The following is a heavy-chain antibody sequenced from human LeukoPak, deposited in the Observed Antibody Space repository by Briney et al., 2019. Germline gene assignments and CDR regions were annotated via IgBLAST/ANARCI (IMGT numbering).Heavy chain of an antibody. CDR2: ISGSGGST. CDR3: AKSDGYNLVFDY. D-gene: IGHD5-24*01. Sequence: GGSLRLSCAASGFTFSSYAMSWVRQAPGKGLEWVSAISGSGGSTYYADSVKGRFTISKDNSKNTLYLQMNSLRAEDTAVYYCAKSDGYNLVFDYWGQGTLVTVSS. J-gene: IGHJ4*02. V-gene: IGHV3-23*01. CDR1: GFTFSSYA.